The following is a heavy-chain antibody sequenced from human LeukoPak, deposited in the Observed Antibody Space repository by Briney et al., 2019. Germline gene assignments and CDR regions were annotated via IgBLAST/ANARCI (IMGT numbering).Heavy chain of an antibody. CDR2: TYYRSQWYY. Sequence: SQTLSLTCAISGVSVSSDSAAWNWIRPSPSRGLEWLGRTYYRSQWYYDYAVSVKSRITIDPDTSKNQFSLQLNSVTPEDAAVYYCAGGTGVFDYWGQGALVTVSS. D-gene: IGHD7-27*01. J-gene: IGHJ4*02. V-gene: IGHV6-1*01. CDR1: GVSVSSDSAA. CDR3: AGGTGVFDY.